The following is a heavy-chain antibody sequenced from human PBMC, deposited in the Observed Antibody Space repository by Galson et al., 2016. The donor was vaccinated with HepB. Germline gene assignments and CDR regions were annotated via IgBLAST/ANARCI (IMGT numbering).Heavy chain of an antibody. J-gene: IGHJ4*02. CDR3: ARNFGIAVAPSDY. CDR1: GFTFSGYY. D-gene: IGHD6-19*01. Sequence: SLRLSCAASGFTFSGYYMSWIRQAPGKGLEWVSYISSTGFTIYADSVKGRFTVSRDNARASLDLQMNSLRADDTAVYYCARNFGIAVAPSDYWGQGTLVTVSS. CDR2: ISSTGFTI. V-gene: IGHV3-11*01.